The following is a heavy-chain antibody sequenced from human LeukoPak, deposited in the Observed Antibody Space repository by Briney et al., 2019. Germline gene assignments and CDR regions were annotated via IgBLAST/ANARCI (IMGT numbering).Heavy chain of an antibody. CDR2: ISGSGGST. D-gene: IGHD3-22*01. CDR1: GFTFSSYG. Sequence: GGSLRLSCAASGFTFSSYGMSWVRQAPGKGLEWVSAISGSGGSTYYADSVKGRFTISRDNSKNTLYLQMNSLRAEDTAVYYCAKATEYYYDSSGYFFPSTAEYFQHWGQGTLVTVSS. CDR3: AKATEYYYDSSGYFFPSTAEYFQH. J-gene: IGHJ1*01. V-gene: IGHV3-23*01.